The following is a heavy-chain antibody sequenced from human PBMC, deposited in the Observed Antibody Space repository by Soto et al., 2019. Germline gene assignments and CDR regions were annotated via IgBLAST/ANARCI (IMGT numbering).Heavy chain of an antibody. J-gene: IGHJ5*02. V-gene: IGHV1-69*13. D-gene: IGHD6-19*01. CDR1: GGTFSSYA. CDR3: ATEGVGIAVAGTSWFDP. Sequence: SVKVSCKASGGTFSSYAISWVRQAPGQGLEWMGGIIPIFGTANYAQKFQGRVTITADESTSTAYMELSSLRSEDTAVYYCATEGVGIAVAGTSWFDPWGQGTLVTVS. CDR2: IIPIFGTA.